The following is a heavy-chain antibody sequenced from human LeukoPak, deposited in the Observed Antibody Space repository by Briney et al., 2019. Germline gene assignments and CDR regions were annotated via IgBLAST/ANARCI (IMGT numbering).Heavy chain of an antibody. CDR3: ARQFYDFWSGYYTRGFDY. Sequence: EASVKVSCKASGYTFTGYYMHWVRQAPGQGLEWMGWINPNSGGTNYAQKFQGRVTMTRDTSISTAYMELSRLRSDETAVYYCARQFYDFWSGYYTRGFDYWGQGTLVTVSS. CDR1: GYTFTGYY. D-gene: IGHD3-3*01. CDR2: INPNSGGT. V-gene: IGHV1-2*02. J-gene: IGHJ4*02.